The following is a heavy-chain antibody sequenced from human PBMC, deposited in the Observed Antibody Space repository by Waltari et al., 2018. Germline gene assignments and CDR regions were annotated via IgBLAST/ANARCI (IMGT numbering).Heavy chain of an antibody. CDR1: GFTFSTCP. D-gene: IGHD2-2*01. CDR3: AKYCIYASCPAGAYYGMDV. Sequence: EVQLLASGGGLVQPGGSLRVSCAASGFTFSTCPVRWVPQTPGKGLEWVSAISDSGVNTYYADSVKGRFTISRDNSKNTLYLQMNSLRAEDTAVYYCAKYCIYASCPAGAYYGMDVWGQGTTVTVSS. J-gene: IGHJ6*02. CDR2: ISDSGVNT. V-gene: IGHV3-23*01.